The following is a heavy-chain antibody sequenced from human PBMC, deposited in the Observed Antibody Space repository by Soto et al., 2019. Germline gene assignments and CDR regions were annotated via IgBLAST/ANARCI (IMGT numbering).Heavy chain of an antibody. Sequence: QVQLVQSGAEVKKPGSSVKVSCKVSGGTFSNYAIDWVRLAPGHGLEWMGGIVLIFGTTYYKQKFQGRATIIADDSTTTAYLEMSSLRSEDTAIYYCARVEAVAGLYNYHGLDVWGQGTAVTVSS. CDR3: ARVEAVAGLYNYHGLDV. V-gene: IGHV1-69*12. J-gene: IGHJ6*02. D-gene: IGHD6-19*01. CDR1: GGTFSNYA. CDR2: IVLIFGTT.